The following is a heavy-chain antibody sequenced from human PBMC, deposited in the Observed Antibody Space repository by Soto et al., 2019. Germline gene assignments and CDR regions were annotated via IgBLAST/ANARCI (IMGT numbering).Heavy chain of an antibody. CDR2: IYYIFST. CDR3: AXSISVVPAATYSYKWFDP. Sequence: PSETLSLTCTVSGGSISSYYWSWIRQPPVNGLEFIGYIYYIFSTNYNPSLKSRFTISLYTSKNHFSLKLISFAAAYTGVYYCAXSISVVPAATYSYKWFDPWGQGTLVTVSS. D-gene: IGHD2-2*01. CDR1: GGSISSYY. J-gene: IGHJ5*02. V-gene: IGHV4-59*08.